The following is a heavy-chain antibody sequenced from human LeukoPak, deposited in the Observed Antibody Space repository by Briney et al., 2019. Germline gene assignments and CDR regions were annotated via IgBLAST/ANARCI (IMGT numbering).Heavy chain of an antibody. D-gene: IGHD3-22*01. J-gene: IGHJ4*02. CDR1: GNYW. Sequence: GGSLRLSCAASGNYWMHWVRQAPGKGLVWVSHINSDGSWTSYADSVKGRFTISRDNAKNSLYLQMNSLRAEDTAVYYCATTPYYDSSGYYYFDYWGQGTLVTVSS. V-gene: IGHV3-74*01. CDR3: ATTPYYDSSGYYYFDY. CDR2: INSDGSWT.